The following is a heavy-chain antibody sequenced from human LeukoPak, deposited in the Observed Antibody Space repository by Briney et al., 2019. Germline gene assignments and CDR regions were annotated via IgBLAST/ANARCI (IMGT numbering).Heavy chain of an antibody. CDR1: GFTFSNYA. Sequence: GGSLRLSCAASGFTFSNYAMDWVRQAPGKGQEWVAVISYDGSDKYYADSVKGRFTISRDNSKNTVYLQMNSLRAEDTALYNCARGKAEGASLPFDYWGEGTLVTVSS. D-gene: IGHD3-10*01. CDR3: ARGKAEGASLPFDY. J-gene: IGHJ4*02. CDR2: ISYDGSDK. V-gene: IGHV3-30-3*01.